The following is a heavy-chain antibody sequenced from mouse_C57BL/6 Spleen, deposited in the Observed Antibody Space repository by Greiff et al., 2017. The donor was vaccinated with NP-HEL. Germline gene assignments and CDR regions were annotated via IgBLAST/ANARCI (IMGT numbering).Heavy chain of an antibody. CDR1: GYTFPSYW. Sequence: QVQLQQPGAELVKPGASVKLSCKASGYTFPSYWMHWVKQRPGQGLEWIGMIHPNSGSTNYNEKFKSKATLTVDKSSSTAYMQLSSLTSEDSAVYYCARAGPYGRSSYWYFDVWGKGTTVTVSA. CDR2: IHPNSGST. J-gene: IGHJ1*03. V-gene: IGHV1-64*01. CDR3: ARAGPYGRSSYWYFDV. D-gene: IGHD1-1*01.